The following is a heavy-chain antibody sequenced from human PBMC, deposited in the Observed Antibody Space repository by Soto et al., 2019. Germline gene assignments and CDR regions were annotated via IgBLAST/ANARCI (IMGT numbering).Heavy chain of an antibody. CDR3: ATHPPYGPLDH. CDR1: GGSISSFF. J-gene: IGHJ4*02. V-gene: IGHV4-59*08. D-gene: IGHD4-17*01. CDR2: ISYSGST. Sequence: SETLSLTCTVSGGSISSFFWSWIRQPPGKGLEWIGYISYSGSTNYNPSLKSRVTISVDTSKNQFSLRLTSVTAADTAVYYCATHPPYGPLDHWGQGTLVTVSS.